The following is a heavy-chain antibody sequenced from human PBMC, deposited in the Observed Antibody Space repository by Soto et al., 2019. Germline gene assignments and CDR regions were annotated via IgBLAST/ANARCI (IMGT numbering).Heavy chain of an antibody. CDR2: IYSSGST. D-gene: IGHD2-15*01. Sequence: QVHLQESGPGLVKPSQTLSLTCTVSGGSISSGGYYWSWIRQHPGKGLDWIGYIYSSGSTNYNPSTRSGVDISVATSMSHSSLKPSTVTAAATAVFCWARGDLCSGGSCSSPYYYYGMDVWGQGTTVTDSS. CDR3: ARGDLCSGGSCSSPYYYYGMDV. J-gene: IGHJ6*02. CDR1: GGSISSGGYY. V-gene: IGHV4-31*03.